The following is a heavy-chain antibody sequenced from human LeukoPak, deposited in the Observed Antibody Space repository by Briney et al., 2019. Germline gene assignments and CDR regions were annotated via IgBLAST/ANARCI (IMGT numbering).Heavy chain of an antibody. V-gene: IGHV1-2*02. D-gene: IGHD6-19*01. CDR3: ARWAPGIAVAGTLVAFDI. Sequence: GASVKVSCKASGYTFTGYYMHWVRQAPGQGLEWMGWINPHSGGTNYAQKFQGRVTMTRDTSISTAYMELSRLRSDDTAVYYCARWAPGIAVAGTLVAFDIWGQGTMVTVSS. CDR2: INPHSGGT. CDR1: GYTFTGYY. J-gene: IGHJ3*02.